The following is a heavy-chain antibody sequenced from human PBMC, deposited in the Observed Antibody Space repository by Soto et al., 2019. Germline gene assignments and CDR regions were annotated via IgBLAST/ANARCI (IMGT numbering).Heavy chain of an antibody. CDR2: INPNSGGT. V-gene: IGHV1-2*04. J-gene: IGHJ5*02. D-gene: IGHD3-10*01. Sequence: GASVKVSCKASGYTFTGYYMHWVRQAPGQGLEWMGWINPNSGGTNYAQKFQGWVTMTRDTSISTAYMELSRLRSDDTAVYYCARSGSGSGSYYWFDPWGQGTLVTVSS. CDR3: ARSGSGSGSYYWFDP. CDR1: GYTFTGYY.